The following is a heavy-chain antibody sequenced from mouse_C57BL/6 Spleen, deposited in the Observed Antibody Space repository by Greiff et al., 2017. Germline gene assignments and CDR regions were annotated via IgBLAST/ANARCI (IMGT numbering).Heavy chain of an antibody. D-gene: IGHD1-1*01. CDR3: APYCGSSYYIDY. Sequence: VQLQQSGAELVRPGASVKLSCTASGFNIKDYYMHWVKQRPEQGLEWIGRIDPENGDTEYAPKFQGKATMTADTSSNTAYLQLSSLTSEDTAVYYCAPYCGSSYYIDYWGQGTTLTVSS. J-gene: IGHJ2*01. CDR1: GFNIKDYY. CDR2: IDPENGDT. V-gene: IGHV14-1*01.